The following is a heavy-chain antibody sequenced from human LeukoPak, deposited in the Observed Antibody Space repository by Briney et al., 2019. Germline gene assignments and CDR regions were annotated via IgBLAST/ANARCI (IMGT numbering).Heavy chain of an antibody. CDR3: ARGTITTVTDS. J-gene: IGHJ4*02. D-gene: IGHD4-17*01. V-gene: IGHV4-4*02. CDR2: IYLRGNT. CDR1: GGSITSSNW. Sequence: PSGTLSLTCAIPGGSITSSNWWTWVRQPPGKGLEWVGEIYLRGNTNYNPSLESRVSISVDESKTQLSLRLESVTAADTAVYYCARGTITTVTDSWGPGTLVTVSS.